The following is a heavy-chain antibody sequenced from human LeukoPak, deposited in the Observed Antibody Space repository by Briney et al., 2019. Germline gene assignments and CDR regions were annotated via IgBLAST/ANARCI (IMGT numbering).Heavy chain of an antibody. V-gene: IGHV3-23*01. Sequence: GGSLRPSCAASGFTFSSSAMSWVRQAPGKGLEWVSAISGSGSNTYYADSVKGRLTISRDNSKNTLYLQMSNLRAEDTAVYYCVKEASRAYFDYWGQGTLVTVSS. CDR1: GFTFSSSA. J-gene: IGHJ4*02. D-gene: IGHD2-2*01. CDR2: ISGSGSNT. CDR3: VKEASRAYFDY.